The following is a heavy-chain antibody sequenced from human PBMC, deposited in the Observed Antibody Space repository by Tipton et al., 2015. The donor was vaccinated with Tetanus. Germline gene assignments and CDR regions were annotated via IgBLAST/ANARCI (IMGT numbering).Heavy chain of an antibody. V-gene: IGHV4-39*02. J-gene: IGHJ6*03. CDR1: GGSISSSSYY. CDR3: ARESSYYMGV. CDR2: IYYSGST. D-gene: IGHD3-16*02. Sequence: TLSLTCTVSGGSISSSSYYWGWIRQPPGKGLEWIGSIYYSGSTYYNPSLKSRVTISVDTSKNQFSLKLSSVTAADTAVYYCARESSYYMGVWGKGTTVTVSS.